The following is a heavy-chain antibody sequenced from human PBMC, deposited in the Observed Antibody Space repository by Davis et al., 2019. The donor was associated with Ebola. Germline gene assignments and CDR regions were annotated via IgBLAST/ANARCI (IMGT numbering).Heavy chain of an antibody. CDR2: IYHTGRT. J-gene: IGHJ4*02. CDR3: ARDREWLVQGYFDY. D-gene: IGHD6-19*01. Sequence: MPSETLSLTCAVSGGSISSSYWWSWVRQPPGKGLEWIGEIYHTGRTTYNPSLKSRVTISVDKSKNQFSLKLSSVTAADTAVYFCARDREWLVQGYFDYWGQGTLVTVSS. CDR1: GGSISSSYW. V-gene: IGHV4-4*02.